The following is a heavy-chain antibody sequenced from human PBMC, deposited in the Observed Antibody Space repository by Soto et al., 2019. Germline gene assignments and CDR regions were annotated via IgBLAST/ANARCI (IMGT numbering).Heavy chain of an antibody. J-gene: IGHJ3*02. CDR1: GFTFSSYA. D-gene: IGHD3-22*01. CDR2: ISGSGGST. V-gene: IGHV3-23*01. CDR3: AKGLSPYYYDSSGYYFEVPRDAFDI. Sequence: PGGSLRLSCAASGFTFSSYAMSWVRQAPGKGLEWVSAISGSGGSTYYADSVKGRFTISRDNSKNTLYLQMNSLRAEDTAVYYCAKGLSPYYYDSSGYYFEVPRDAFDIWGQGTMVTVS.